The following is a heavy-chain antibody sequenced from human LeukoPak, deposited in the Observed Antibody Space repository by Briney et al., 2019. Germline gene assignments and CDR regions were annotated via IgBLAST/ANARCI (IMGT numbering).Heavy chain of an antibody. CDR2: ISYGGSNK. CDR3: ARAARDGDYAEYFQH. D-gene: IGHD4-17*01. V-gene: IGHV3-30-3*01. CDR1: GFTFSSYA. J-gene: IGHJ1*01. Sequence: GGSLRLSCAASGFTFSSYAMHWVRQAPGKGLEWVAVISYGGSNKYHADSVKGRFTISRDNSKNTLYLQMNSLRAEDTAVYYCARAARDGDYAEYFQHWGQGTLVTVSS.